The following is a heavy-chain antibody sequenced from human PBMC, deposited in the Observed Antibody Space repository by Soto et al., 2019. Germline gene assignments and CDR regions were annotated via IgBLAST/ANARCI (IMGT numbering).Heavy chain of an antibody. Sequence: GELMKSSSAVPGYSCTNYWIAWVRKMPGKGLERMGPIYPGDPDTRYSPSCQGQVTISADKDNRVAYLQWTSQSASDTAMYFCARHLLQRPGTYYYYGIGVCGEGATVTVS. CDR2: IYPGDPDT. CDR1: GYSCTNYW. D-gene: IGHD2-15*01. V-gene: IGHV5-51*01. J-gene: IGHJ6*02. CDR3: ARHLLQRPGTYYYYGIGV.